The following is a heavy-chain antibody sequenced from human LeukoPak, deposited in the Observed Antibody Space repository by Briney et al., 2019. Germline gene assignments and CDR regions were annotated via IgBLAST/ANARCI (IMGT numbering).Heavy chain of an antibody. J-gene: IGHJ3*02. Sequence: GGSLRLSCAASGFTFSSYWMSWVRQAPGKGLEWVANIKQDGSEKYYVDSVKGRFTISRDNAKNSLYLQMNSLRAEDTAVYYCARELRPPAGGGTDAFDIWGQGTMVTVSS. CDR3: ARELRPPAGGGTDAFDI. CDR2: IKQDGSEK. D-gene: IGHD1-14*01. V-gene: IGHV3-7*01. CDR1: GFTFSSYW.